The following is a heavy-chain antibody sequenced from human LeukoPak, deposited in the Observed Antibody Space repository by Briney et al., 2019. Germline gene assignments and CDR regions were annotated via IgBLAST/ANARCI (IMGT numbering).Heavy chain of an antibody. J-gene: IGHJ4*02. CDR1: GGSFSGYY. V-gene: IGHV4-34*01. D-gene: IGHD2-8*01. CDR3: ARGGPIVLMVYATSYYFDY. Sequence: SETLSLTCAVYGGSFSGYYWSWIRQPPGKGLEWIGEMNHSGSTNYNPSLKSRVTISVDTSKNQFSLKLSSVTAADTAVYYCARGGPIVLMVYATSYYFDYWGQGTLVTVSS. CDR2: MNHSGST.